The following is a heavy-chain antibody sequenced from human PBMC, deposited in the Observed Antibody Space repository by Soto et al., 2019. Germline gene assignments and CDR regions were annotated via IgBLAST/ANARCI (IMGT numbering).Heavy chain of an antibody. Sequence: SETLSLTCTVSGGSISSSSYYWGWIRQPPGKGLEWIGSIYYSGSTYYNPSLKSRVTISVDTSKNQFSLKLSSVTAADTAVYYCAGGITMIVVVTYWGQGTLVTVSS. CDR2: IYYSGST. J-gene: IGHJ1*01. CDR3: AGGITMIVVVTY. V-gene: IGHV4-39*01. CDR1: GGSISSSSYY. D-gene: IGHD3-22*01.